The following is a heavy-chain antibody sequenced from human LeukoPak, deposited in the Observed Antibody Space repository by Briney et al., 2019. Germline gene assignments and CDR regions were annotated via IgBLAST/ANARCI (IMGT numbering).Heavy chain of an antibody. V-gene: IGHV1-58*02. Sequence: GTSVKVSCKASGFTFTSSAMQWVRQARGQRLEWIGWIVVGSGNTNYAQKFQERVTITTDMSTSTAYMELSSLRSEDTAVYYCAAWNVDTAMDPGDYWGQGTLVTVSS. CDR1: GFTFTSSA. D-gene: IGHD5-18*01. J-gene: IGHJ4*02. CDR3: AAWNVDTAMDPGDY. CDR2: IVVGSGNT.